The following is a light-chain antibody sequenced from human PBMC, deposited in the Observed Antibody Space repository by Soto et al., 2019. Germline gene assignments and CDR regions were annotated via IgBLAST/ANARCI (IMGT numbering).Light chain of an antibody. CDR3: SSYAGSNTVL. J-gene: IGLJ2*01. CDR1: SGDVGGYLY. V-gene: IGLV2-8*01. CDR2: EVT. Sequence: QSALTQPPSASGSPGQSVTISCTGTSGDVGGYLYVSWYQQHPGKAPKLMIFEVTKRPSGVPDRFSGSKSGNTASLTVSGLQAEDEANYYCSSYAGSNTVLFGGGTQLTVL.